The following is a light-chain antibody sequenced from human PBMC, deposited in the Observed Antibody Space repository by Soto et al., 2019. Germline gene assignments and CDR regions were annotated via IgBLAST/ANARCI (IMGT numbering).Light chain of an antibody. Sequence: DIVLTQSPATLPLSPGERATLSCRATQSVGNYLAWYQHKPGQPPRLLIYDASNRAAGIPARFSGSGSGTDFTLTISSLEPEDFAVYYCQQHGLRPPLYTFGQGTKLE. J-gene: IGKJ2*01. V-gene: IGKV3-11*01. CDR1: QSVGNY. CDR2: DAS. CDR3: QQHGLRPPLYT.